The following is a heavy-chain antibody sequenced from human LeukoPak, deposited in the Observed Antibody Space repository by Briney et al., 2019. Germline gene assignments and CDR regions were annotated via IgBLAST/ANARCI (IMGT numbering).Heavy chain of an antibody. CDR2: IYYSGST. D-gene: IGHD6-19*01. V-gene: IGHV4-39*01. CDR1: GGSIRGGSYY. CDR3: ARHNSGFSSGWYFDY. J-gene: IGHJ4*02. Sequence: NPSETLSLTCTVSGGSIRGGSYYWGWIRQPPGKGLEWSGSIYYSGSTYYNPSLKSRVTISVDTSKNQFSLKLSSVTAADAAVYFCARHNSGFSSGWYFDYWGQGALVTVSS.